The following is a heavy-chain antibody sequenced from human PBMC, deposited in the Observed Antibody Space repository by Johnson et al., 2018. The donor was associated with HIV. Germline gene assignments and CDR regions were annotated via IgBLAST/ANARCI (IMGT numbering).Heavy chain of an antibody. Sequence: QVQLVESGGGVVQPGRSLRLSCTASGFTFSTYAMHWVRRAPGKGLEWVAFISYYGNNKYYADSVTGRFTFSRDNSKNSLYLQMNSMRADDTAVYYCAQIGSAAFTMVREPPGGDAFDIWGQGTMVTVSS. D-gene: IGHD3-10*01. CDR2: ISYYGNNK. CDR3: AQIGSAAFTMVREPPGGDAFDI. V-gene: IGHV3-30*03. J-gene: IGHJ3*02. CDR1: GFTFSTYA.